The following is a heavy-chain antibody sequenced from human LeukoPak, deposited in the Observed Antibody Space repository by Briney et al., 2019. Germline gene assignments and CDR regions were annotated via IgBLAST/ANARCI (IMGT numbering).Heavy chain of an antibody. D-gene: IGHD2-21*02. CDR2: INPSGST. CDR3: VRGSRVYCGGDCYYY. Sequence: SETLSLTCTVFGGSFSGYYWSWIRQPPDKGLEWIVEINPSGSTNYNPSLKTRVTISTDTSKNHFSLNLNSVTAADTGVYYCVRGSRVYCGGDCYYYWGQGTLVTVSS. V-gene: IGHV4-34*01. J-gene: IGHJ4*02. CDR1: GGSFSGYY.